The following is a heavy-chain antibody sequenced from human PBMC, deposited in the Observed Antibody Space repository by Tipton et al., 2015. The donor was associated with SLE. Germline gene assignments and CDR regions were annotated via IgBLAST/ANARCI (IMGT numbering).Heavy chain of an antibody. V-gene: IGHV4-4*07. J-gene: IGHJ4*02. Sequence: TLSLTCTVSGGSISSYYWSWFRQPAGKGLEWIGRIYTSGSTNYNPSLKSRVTMSVDTSKNQFSLKLSSVTAADTAVYYCASGIAAAGTFDYWGQGTLVTVSS. D-gene: IGHD6-13*01. CDR2: IYTSGST. CDR1: GGSISSYY. CDR3: ASGIAAAGTFDY.